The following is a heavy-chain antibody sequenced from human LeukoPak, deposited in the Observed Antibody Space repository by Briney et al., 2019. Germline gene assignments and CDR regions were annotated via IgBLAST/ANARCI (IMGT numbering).Heavy chain of an antibody. Sequence: ASVKASCKASGYSFTRYYTHWVRQAPGQGRDYMGMIDPNTGTTWYSQKFQGTVTMTRDTSTSTVSMELSSLRSDDTAIYYCARELPGSCYFDYWGQGTLVSVSS. CDR1: GYSFTRYY. CDR2: IDPNTGTT. V-gene: IGHV1-46*01. J-gene: IGHJ4*02. CDR3: ARELPGSCYFDY. D-gene: IGHD1-1*01.